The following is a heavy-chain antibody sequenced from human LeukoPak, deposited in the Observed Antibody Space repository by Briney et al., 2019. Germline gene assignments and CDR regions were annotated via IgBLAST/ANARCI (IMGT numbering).Heavy chain of an antibody. CDR2: INPNSGGT. CDR3: ARDLTTLWYYFDY. J-gene: IGHJ4*02. V-gene: IGHV1-2*02. D-gene: IGHD4-17*01. CDR1: GYTFTGYY. Sequence: ASVKVSCKASGYTFTGYYMHWVRQAPGQGLEWMGWINPNSGGTNYAQKFQGRVTMTRDTSISTACMELSRLRSDDTAVYYCARDLTTLWYYFDYWGQGTLVTVSS.